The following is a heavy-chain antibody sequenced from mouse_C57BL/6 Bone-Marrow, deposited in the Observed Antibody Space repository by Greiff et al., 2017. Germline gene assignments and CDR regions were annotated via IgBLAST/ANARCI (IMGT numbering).Heavy chain of an antibody. CDR2: IHPNSGST. Sequence: QVQLQQPGAELVKPGASVKLSCKASGYTFTSYWMHWVKQRPGQGLEWIGMIHPNSGSTNYNEKFQSKATLTVDKSSSTAYMQLSSLTSEDSAGDYYAKDDYGLFDYWGQGTTLTVSS. CDR1: GYTFTSYW. J-gene: IGHJ2*01. V-gene: IGHV1-64*01. CDR3: AKDDYGLFDY. D-gene: IGHD1-2*01.